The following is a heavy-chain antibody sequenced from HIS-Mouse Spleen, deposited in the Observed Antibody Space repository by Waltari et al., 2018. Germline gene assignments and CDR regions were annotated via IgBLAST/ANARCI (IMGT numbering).Heavy chain of an antibody. CDR2: IYYSGST. Sequence: QLQLQESGPGLVKPSETLSLTCTVSGGSISSSSYYWGWIRQPPGKGREWIGSIYYSGSTYYNPSLKSRVTRSVDTSKNQFSLKLSSVTAADTAVYYCARHEGGGWYFDLWGRGTLVTVSS. J-gene: IGHJ2*01. CDR1: GGSISSSSYY. CDR3: ARHEGGGWYFDL. D-gene: IGHD1-26*01. V-gene: IGHV4-39*01.